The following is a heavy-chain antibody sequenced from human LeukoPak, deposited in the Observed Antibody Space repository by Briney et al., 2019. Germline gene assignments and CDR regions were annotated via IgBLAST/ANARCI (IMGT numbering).Heavy chain of an antibody. D-gene: IGHD3-3*01. CDR1: GFTLSSYS. J-gene: IGHJ6*02. Sequence: GGSLRLSCAASGFTLSSYSMNWVRQAPGKGLEWVSSISSSSSYIYYADSVKGRFTISRDNSKNTLYLQMNSLRAEDTAVYYCARELRYDFWSGYPNTNYYGMDVWGQGTTVTVSS. V-gene: IGHV3-21*04. CDR3: ARELRYDFWSGYPNTNYYGMDV. CDR2: ISSSSSYI.